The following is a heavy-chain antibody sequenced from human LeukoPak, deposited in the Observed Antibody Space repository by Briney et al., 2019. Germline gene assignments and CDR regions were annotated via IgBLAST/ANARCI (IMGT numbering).Heavy chain of an antibody. CDR1: GFTFSSYA. J-gene: IGHJ4*02. CDR2: ISGSGGST. CDR3: AKVILYYYDSSGYYPNDY. V-gene: IGHV3-23*01. Sequence: QPGASLRLFCAASGFTFSSYAMSWVRQAPGKGLEWVSAISGSGGSTYYADSVKGRFTISRDNSKNTLYLQMNSLRAEDTAVYYCAKVILYYYDSSGYYPNDYWGQGTLVTVSS. D-gene: IGHD3-22*01.